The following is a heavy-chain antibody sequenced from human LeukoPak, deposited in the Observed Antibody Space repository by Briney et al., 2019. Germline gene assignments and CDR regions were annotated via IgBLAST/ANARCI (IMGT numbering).Heavy chain of an antibody. J-gene: IGHJ5*02. V-gene: IGHV3-30*02. CDR1: GFIFSDYG. D-gene: IGHD2-15*01. CDR3: AKDQAVA. Sequence: GGSLRLSCAASGFIFSDYGMHWVRQAPGKGLEWVAFIRYDGDSQFYDDSVKGRVTISRDNGKNTLYLQMNSLGVEDTAVYYCAKDQAVAWGQGTRVTVSS. CDR2: IRYDGDSQ.